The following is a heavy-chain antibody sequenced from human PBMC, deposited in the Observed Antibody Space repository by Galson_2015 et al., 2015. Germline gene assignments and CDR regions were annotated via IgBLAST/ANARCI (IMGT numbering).Heavy chain of an antibody. Sequence: ALRLSCAASGFTFSNYNMNWGRQAPGKGLEWVSYISSSSRTIYYADSVKGRFTISRDNAKNSLYLQMNSLRDEDTAVYYCARGTSSISGNWFDPWGQGTLVTVSS. J-gene: IGHJ5*02. D-gene: IGHD2-2*01. CDR2: ISSSSRTI. CDR3: ARGTSSISGNWFDP. CDR1: GFTFSNYN. V-gene: IGHV3-48*02.